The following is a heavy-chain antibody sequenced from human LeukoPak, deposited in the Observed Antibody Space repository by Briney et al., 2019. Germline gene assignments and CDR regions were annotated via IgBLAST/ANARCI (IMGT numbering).Heavy chain of an antibody. V-gene: IGHV1-2*02. D-gene: IGHD2-2*01. Sequence: ASVKVSCKASGYTFTGYYMHWVRQAPGQGLEWMGWINPNSGGTNYAQKFQGRVTMTRDTSISTAYMALSRLRSDDTAVYYCARRDIVVVPAAPRSAFDIWGQGTMVTVSS. CDR1: GYTFTGYY. CDR3: ARRDIVVVPAAPRSAFDI. J-gene: IGHJ3*02. CDR2: INPNSGGT.